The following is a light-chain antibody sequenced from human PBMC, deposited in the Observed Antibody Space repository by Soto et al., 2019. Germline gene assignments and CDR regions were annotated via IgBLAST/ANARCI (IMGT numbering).Light chain of an antibody. Sequence: QAVVTQEPSLTVSPGGTVTLTCASSTGAVTSGHYPYWFQQKPGQAPRTLIYDTNNRHSWTPARFSGSLLGGKAALTLSGAQPEDESEYYCLLSYSGPCVFGTGTRSPS. J-gene: IGLJ1*01. V-gene: IGLV7-46*01. CDR1: TGAVTSGHY. CDR3: LLSYSGPCV. CDR2: DTN.